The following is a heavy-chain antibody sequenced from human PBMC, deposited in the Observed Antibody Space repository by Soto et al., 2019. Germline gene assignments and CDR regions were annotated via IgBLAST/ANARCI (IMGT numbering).Heavy chain of an antibody. CDR3: ARVDCSTTTCYYYGFDV. CDR1: GFDFSGYT. V-gene: IGHV3-30-3*01. Sequence: QVHLEESGGGVVQPGGSLRLCCAASGFDFSGYTIHWVRQAPGKGLEWVAVISYDGSDKYYADSVKGRFTISRDNAKKTLYLQMISLTIEDTAVYYCARVDCSTTTCYYYGFDVWGQGTTVTVSS. CDR2: ISYDGSDK. J-gene: IGHJ6*02. D-gene: IGHD2-2*01.